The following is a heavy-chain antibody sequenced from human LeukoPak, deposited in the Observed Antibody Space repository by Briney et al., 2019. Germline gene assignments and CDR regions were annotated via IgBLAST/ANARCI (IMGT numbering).Heavy chain of an antibody. V-gene: IGHV3-21*01. J-gene: IGHJ6*03. CDR2: ISSSSSYI. CDR1: GFTFSSYS. D-gene: IGHD3-3*01. CDR3: ARVSNYDFWSGYSLHYYYYYMDV. Sequence: GGSLRLSCAASGFTFSSYSMNSVRQAPGKGLEWVSSISSSSSYIYYADSVKGRFTISRDNAQNSLYLQMNCLRAEATAVYYCARVSNYDFWSGYSLHYYYYYMDVWGKGTTVTVSS.